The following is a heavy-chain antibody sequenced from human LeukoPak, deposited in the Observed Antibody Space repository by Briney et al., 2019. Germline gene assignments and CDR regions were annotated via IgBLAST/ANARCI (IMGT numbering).Heavy chain of an antibody. V-gene: IGHV3-23*01. CDR1: GFTFSSYA. D-gene: IGHD2-15*01. Sequence: PGGSLRLSCAASGFTFSSYAMSWVRQAPGKGLEWVSGISGSGGGTYIADSVRGRFTISRDNSKNTLYLQMDSLRAEDAAVYFCAKGSMSYCSGRCYYFDYWGQGTLVTVSS. CDR2: ISGSGGGT. J-gene: IGHJ4*02. CDR3: AKGSMSYCSGRCYYFDY.